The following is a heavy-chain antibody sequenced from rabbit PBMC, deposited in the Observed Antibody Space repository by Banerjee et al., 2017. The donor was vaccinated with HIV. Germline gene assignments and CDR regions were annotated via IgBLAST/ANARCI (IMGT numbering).Heavy chain of an antibody. CDR1: GIDFSADYC. V-gene: IGHV1S43*01. CDR2: IYISSGSA. J-gene: IGHJ4*01. D-gene: IGHD2-1*01. Sequence: QSLEESGGGLVKPGGTLTLTCKASGIDFSADYCLCWVRQAPGKGLELIACIYISSGSADYASWVNGRFTISSHNAQNTLYLQLNSLTAADTATYFCARDGSNEDYGDLDLWGPGTLVTVS. CDR3: ARDGSNEDYGDLDL.